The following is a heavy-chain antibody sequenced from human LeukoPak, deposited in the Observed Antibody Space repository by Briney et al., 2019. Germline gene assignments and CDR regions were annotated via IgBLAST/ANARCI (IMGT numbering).Heavy chain of an antibody. V-gene: IGHV1-69*13. CDR3: ARDRRHGDYDEY. CDR2: IIPIFGTA. Sequence: ASVKVSCKASGGTFSSYAISWVRQAPGQGLEWMGGIIPIFGTANYAQKFQGRVTITADESTSTAYMELSCLRSEDTAVYYCARDRRHGDYDEYWGQGTLVTVSS. D-gene: IGHD4-17*01. J-gene: IGHJ4*02. CDR1: GGTFSSYA.